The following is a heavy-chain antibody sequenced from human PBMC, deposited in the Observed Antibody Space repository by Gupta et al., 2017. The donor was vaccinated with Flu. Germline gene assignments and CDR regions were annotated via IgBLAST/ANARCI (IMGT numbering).Heavy chain of an antibody. CDR2: ISGSGGST. CDR1: GFTFSSYA. D-gene: IGHD4-11*01. Sequence: EVQLLESGGGLVQPGGSLRLSCAASGFTFSSYAMSWVRQTPGKGLECVSGISGSGGSTYYADSVKGRVTISRDNSKNTLYLQMNSLRAEDTAVYYCAKDSTVTTRGANDYWGQGTLVTVSS. V-gene: IGHV3-23*01. CDR3: AKDSTVTTRGANDY. J-gene: IGHJ4*02.